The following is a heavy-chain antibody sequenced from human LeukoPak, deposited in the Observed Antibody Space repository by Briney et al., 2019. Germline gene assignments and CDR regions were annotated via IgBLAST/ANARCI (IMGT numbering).Heavy chain of an antibody. D-gene: IGHD3-22*01. CDR3: ARAQKKYYYDSSGYHSRDYFDY. J-gene: IGHJ4*02. Sequence: SETLSLTCTVSGGSISSSYWSWIRQPPGKGLEWIGYIYYSGSTNYNPSLKSRVTISVDTSKNQFSLKLSSVTAADTAVYYCARAQKKYYYDSSGYHSRDYFDYWGQGTLVTVSS. CDR1: GGSISSSY. CDR2: IYYSGST. V-gene: IGHV4-59*01.